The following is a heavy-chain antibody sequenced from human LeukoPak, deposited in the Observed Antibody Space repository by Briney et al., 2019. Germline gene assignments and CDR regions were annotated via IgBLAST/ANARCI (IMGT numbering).Heavy chain of an antibody. CDR2: ISSSSSYI. D-gene: IGHD3-3*01. Sequence: GGSLRLSCAASGFTFSSYGMHWVRQAPGKGLEWVSSISSSSSYIYYADSVKGRFTISRDNAKNSLYLQMNSLRAEDTAVYYCASPVDFWSGYSLYYYMDVWGKGTTVTVSS. J-gene: IGHJ6*03. CDR1: GFTFSSYG. V-gene: IGHV3-21*01. CDR3: ASPVDFWSGYSLYYYMDV.